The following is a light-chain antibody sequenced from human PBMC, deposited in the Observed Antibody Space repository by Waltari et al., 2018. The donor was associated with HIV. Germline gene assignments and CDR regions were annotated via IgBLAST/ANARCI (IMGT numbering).Light chain of an antibody. CDR1: RTILYTSNNQNY. V-gene: IGKV4-1*01. Sequence: DIVMTQSPDSLAVSLGERATIKCKSSRTILYTSNNQNYLAWYQQKPGQPPKLLIYWASTRQPGVPDRFSVSGSGTDFTLTISSLQAEDVAVYSCQQYFATPPTFGGGTKVEIK. CDR3: QQYFATPPT. CDR2: WAS. J-gene: IGKJ4*01.